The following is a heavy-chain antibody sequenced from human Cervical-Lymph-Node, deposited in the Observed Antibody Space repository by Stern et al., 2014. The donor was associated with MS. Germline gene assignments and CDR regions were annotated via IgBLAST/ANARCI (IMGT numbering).Heavy chain of an antibody. J-gene: IGHJ3*02. D-gene: IGHD2-21*02. V-gene: IGHV1-69*06. Sequence: QVQLGQSGAEVKKPGSSVKVSCRTSGGNFSTYPIIWVRQAPGQGLEWMGGIIPIFDTSNHAQKFQGRVTITADKSTSTAYMELSSLRSEDTAVYYCATTVTATGGASDIWGQGTMVTVSA. CDR1: GGNFSTYP. CDR2: IIPIFDTS. CDR3: ATTVTATGGASDI.